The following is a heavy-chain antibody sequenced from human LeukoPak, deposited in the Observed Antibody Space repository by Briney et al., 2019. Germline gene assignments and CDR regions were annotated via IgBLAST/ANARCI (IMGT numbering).Heavy chain of an antibody. CDR3: ARSTYCSGGSCYIDY. CDR1: GYSFTNYW. CDR2: IDPSDSYT. J-gene: IGHJ4*02. V-gene: IGHV5-10-1*01. Sequence: GESLKISCKGSGYSFTNYWIRWVRQMPEKGLEWMGRIDPSDSYTNYSPSFQGHVTISADKSISTAYLQWSSLKASDTAMYYCARSTYCSGGSCYIDYWGQGTLVTVSS. D-gene: IGHD2-15*01.